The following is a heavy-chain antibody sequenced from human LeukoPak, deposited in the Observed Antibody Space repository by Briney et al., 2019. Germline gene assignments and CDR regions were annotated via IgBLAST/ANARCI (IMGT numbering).Heavy chain of an antibody. D-gene: IGHD3-22*01. Sequence: GGSLRLSCAASGFTFSSYAMTWVRQVPGKGLEWVSSITGSGGTTDYAVSVKGRFTISRDNSKNTLYLQMNSLRAEDRAIYYCARVSGSSGYYQLPIDYWGQGTLVTVSS. CDR1: GFTFSSYA. CDR2: ITGSGGTT. CDR3: ARVSGSSGYYQLPIDY. J-gene: IGHJ4*02. V-gene: IGHV3-23*01.